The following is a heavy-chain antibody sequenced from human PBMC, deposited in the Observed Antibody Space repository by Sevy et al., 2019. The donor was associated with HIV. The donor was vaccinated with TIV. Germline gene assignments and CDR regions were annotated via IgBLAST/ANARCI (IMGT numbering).Heavy chain of an antibody. CDR2: IIPFFGAA. CDR3: AKALYGSGSYYNLGY. J-gene: IGHJ4*02. D-gene: IGHD3-10*01. V-gene: IGHV1-69*13. Sequence: ASVKVSCKASGGTFSSYAISWVRQAPGQGLEWMGGIIPFFGAANYAQNFQGRVTITADESTSTVYMELSSLRSEDTAVYYCAKALYGSGSYYNLGYWGQGTLVTVSS. CDR1: GGTFSSYA.